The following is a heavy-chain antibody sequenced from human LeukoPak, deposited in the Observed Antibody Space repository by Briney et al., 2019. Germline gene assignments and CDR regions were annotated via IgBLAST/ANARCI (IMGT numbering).Heavy chain of an antibody. V-gene: IGHV3-30*02. CDR1: GFTFSSYG. Sequence: GGSLRLSCAASGFTFSSYGMHWVRQAPGKGLEWVAFIQYDGNIKYYADSVKGRFTISRDNSKTTLYLQMNSLRAEDTAVYYCAKGSSTYSITSYWYFDLWGRGTLVTVSS. J-gene: IGHJ2*01. CDR2: IQYDGNIK. CDR3: AKGSSTYSITSYWYFDL. D-gene: IGHD6-13*01.